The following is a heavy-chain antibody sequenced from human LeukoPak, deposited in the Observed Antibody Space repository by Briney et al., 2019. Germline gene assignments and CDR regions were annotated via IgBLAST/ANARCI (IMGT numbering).Heavy chain of an antibody. CDR1: GGSISSYF. CDR3: ARCDPYYFDS. Sequence: PSETQSLTCTVSGGSISSYFWSWIRQPPGKGLEWIGHISYIGHTNYNTSLKSRLTMSIDTSKKQFSLKLSAVTAADTAVYYCARCDPYYFDSWGPGNLGSVSS. V-gene: IGHV4-59*08. D-gene: IGHD2-21*02. CDR2: ISYIGHT. J-gene: IGHJ4*01.